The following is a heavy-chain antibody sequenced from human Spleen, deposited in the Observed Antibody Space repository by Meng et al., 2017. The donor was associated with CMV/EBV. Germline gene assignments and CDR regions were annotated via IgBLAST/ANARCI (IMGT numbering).Heavy chain of an antibody. D-gene: IGHD3-3*01. CDR2: ISYGGSNR. V-gene: IGHV3-30*04. J-gene: IGHJ4*02. CDR1: GFTFSSYT. Sequence: GESLKISCAASGFTFSSYTMHWVRQVPGKGLEWVAVISYGGSNRYYADSVKGRFTISRDNSKNTLYLQMNSLRAEDTAVYYCARDRLWSGYHFDYWGQGTLVTVSS. CDR3: ARDRLWSGYHFDY.